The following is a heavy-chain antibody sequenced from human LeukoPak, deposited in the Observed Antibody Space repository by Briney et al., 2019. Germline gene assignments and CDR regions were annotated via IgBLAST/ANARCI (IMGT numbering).Heavy chain of an antibody. J-gene: IGHJ5*02. Sequence: GGSLRLSCAASGFTFSDYYMSWIRQAPGKGLEWVSYISSSGSTIYYADSVKGRFTISRDNAKNSLYLQMNSLRAEDTALYYCAKDSRLESRYCSGGSCYSGNWLDPWGQGTLVTVSS. D-gene: IGHD2-15*01. V-gene: IGHV3-11*01. CDR2: ISSSGSTI. CDR1: GFTFSDYY. CDR3: AKDSRLESRYCSGGSCYSGNWLDP.